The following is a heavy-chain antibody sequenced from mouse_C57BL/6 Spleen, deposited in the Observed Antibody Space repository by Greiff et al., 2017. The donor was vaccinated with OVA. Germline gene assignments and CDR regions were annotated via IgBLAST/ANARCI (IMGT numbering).Heavy chain of an antibody. CDR2: ISSGSSTI. J-gene: IGHJ4*01. CDR1: GFTFSDYG. CDR3: ARDTSSYAMDY. Sequence: EVQLVESGGGLVKPGGSLKLSCAASGFTFSDYGMHWVRQAPEKGLEWVAYISSGSSTIYYADTVTGRFTISRDNAKNTLFLQMTSLRSEDTAMYYCARDTSSYAMDYWGQGTSVTVSS. V-gene: IGHV5-17*01. D-gene: IGHD1-1*01.